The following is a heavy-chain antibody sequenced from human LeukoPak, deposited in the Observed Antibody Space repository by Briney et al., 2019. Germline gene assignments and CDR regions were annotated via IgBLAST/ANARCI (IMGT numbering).Heavy chain of an antibody. CDR3: AKQSRATYYDFWSGYFGL. CDR1: GFTFSSYG. V-gene: IGHV3-30*18. Sequence: PGGSLRLSCAASGFTFSSYGMHWVRQAPGKGLEWVAVISYDGSNKYYADSVKGRFTISRDNSKNTLYLQMNSLRAEDTAVYYCAKQSRATYYDFWSGYFGLWGQGTLVTVSS. J-gene: IGHJ4*02. D-gene: IGHD3-3*01. CDR2: ISYDGSNK.